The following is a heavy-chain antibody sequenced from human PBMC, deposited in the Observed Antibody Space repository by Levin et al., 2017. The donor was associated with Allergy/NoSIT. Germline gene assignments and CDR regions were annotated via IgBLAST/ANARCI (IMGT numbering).Heavy chain of an antibody. D-gene: IGHD3-3*01. J-gene: IGHJ4*02. CDR2: ISGSGGST. CDR1: GFTFSSYA. V-gene: IGHV3-23*01. CDR3: TTRDFGVVITHC. Sequence: GESLKISCAASGFTFSSYAMSWVRQAPGKGLESVSAISGSGGSTYYADSVKGRFTISRDNSRNTLYLQMNSLRAEDTAVYYCTTRDFGVVITHCWGQGTLVTVSS.